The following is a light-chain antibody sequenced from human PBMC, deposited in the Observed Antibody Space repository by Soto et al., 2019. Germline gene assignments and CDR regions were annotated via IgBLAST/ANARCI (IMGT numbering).Light chain of an antibody. J-gene: IGKJ1*01. CDR2: AAS. CDR3: QQSYRYPPT. Sequence: DIQMTQSPSSLSASVGDRVTMSCRASQSINAYLNWYQQKPGKVPKLLIYAASGLQTGDPSRFSGSRSGTDFTLTITSLQTEDFETYYCQQSYRYPPTFGRGTKVEVK. CDR1: QSINAY. V-gene: IGKV1-39*01.